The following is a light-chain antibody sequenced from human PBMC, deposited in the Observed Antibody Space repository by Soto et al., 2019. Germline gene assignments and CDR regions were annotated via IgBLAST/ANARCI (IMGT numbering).Light chain of an antibody. CDR3: AAWDDSVNGLV. CDR1: SSNIGRNT. V-gene: IGLV1-44*01. J-gene: IGLJ3*02. CDR2: SSD. Sequence: QSVLTQPPSASGTPGQRVTISCFGGSSNIGRNTVDWFQLLPGTAPKLLIYSSDQRPSGVPDRFPGSRSGTSASLAISGLQSEDEADYFCAAWDDSVNGLVFGGGTQLTVL.